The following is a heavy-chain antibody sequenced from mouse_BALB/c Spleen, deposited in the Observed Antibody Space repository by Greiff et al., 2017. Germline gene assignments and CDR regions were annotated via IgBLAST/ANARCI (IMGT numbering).Heavy chain of an antibody. CDR1: GFNIKDTY. CDR2: IDPANGNT. V-gene: IGHV14-3*02. J-gene: IGHJ3*01. D-gene: IGHD1-1*01. Sequence: VQLQQSGAELVKPGASVKLSCTASGFNIKDTYMHWVKQRPEQGLEWIGRIDPANGNTNYDPKFQRKATITADTSSNTAYLQLSSLTSEDTAVYYCARASYDYGSSDGWLAYWGQGTLVTVSA. CDR3: ARASYDYGSSDGWLAY.